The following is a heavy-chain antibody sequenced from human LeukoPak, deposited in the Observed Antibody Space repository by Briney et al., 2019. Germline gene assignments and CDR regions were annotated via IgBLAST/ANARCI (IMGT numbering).Heavy chain of an antibody. V-gene: IGHV4-59*01. Sequence: SETLSLTCSVSGGSISSNYWSWVRQPPGKGLEWIGYILYSGGTNYNPSLKSRVTISADTSKNQFSLKLSSVTAADTAVYYCARGYVGYTTSWYHFDYWGQGNLVTVSS. D-gene: IGHD6-13*01. J-gene: IGHJ4*02. CDR3: ARGYVGYTTSWYHFDY. CDR1: GGSISSNY. CDR2: ILYSGGT.